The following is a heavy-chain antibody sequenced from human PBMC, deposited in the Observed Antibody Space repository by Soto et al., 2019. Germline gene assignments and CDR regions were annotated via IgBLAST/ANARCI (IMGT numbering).Heavy chain of an antibody. V-gene: IGHV1-69*10. Sequence: ASVKVSCKASGGTFSSYAISWVRQAPGQGLEWMGGIIPILGIANYAQKFQGRVTITADKSTSTAYMELSSLRSEDTAVYYCARGEGLYGSGSYYLYYYYGMDVWGQGTTVTVSS. J-gene: IGHJ6*02. CDR3: ARGEGLYGSGSYYLYYYYGMDV. D-gene: IGHD3-10*01. CDR2: IIPILGIA. CDR1: GGTFSSYA.